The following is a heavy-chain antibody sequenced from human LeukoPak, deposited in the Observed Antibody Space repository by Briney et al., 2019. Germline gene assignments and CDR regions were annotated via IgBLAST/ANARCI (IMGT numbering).Heavy chain of an antibody. CDR3: ARQVYYYGSGSQRFDY. CDR2: IYHSGST. CDR1: GYSISSGYY. J-gene: IGHJ4*02. V-gene: IGHV4-38-2*02. Sequence: SETLSLTCTVSGYSISSGYYWGWIRPPPGKGLEWIGSIYHSGSTYYNPSLKSRVTISVDTSKNQFSLKLSSVTAADTAVYYCARQVYYYGSGSQRFDYWGQGTLVTVSS. D-gene: IGHD3-10*01.